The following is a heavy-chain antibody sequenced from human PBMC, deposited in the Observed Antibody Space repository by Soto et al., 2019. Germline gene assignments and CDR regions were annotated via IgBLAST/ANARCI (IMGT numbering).Heavy chain of an antibody. J-gene: IGHJ4*02. CDR1: GGSFSGYY. CDR3: ARKRITMVRGVITPPFDY. D-gene: IGHD3-10*01. Sequence: QVQLQQWGAGLLKPSETLSLTCAVYGGSFSGYYWSWIRQPPGKGLEWIGEINHSGSTNYNPSLKSRDTISVDTSKNQFSLKLSSVTAADTAVYYCARKRITMVRGVITPPFDYWGQGTLVTVSS. V-gene: IGHV4-34*01. CDR2: INHSGST.